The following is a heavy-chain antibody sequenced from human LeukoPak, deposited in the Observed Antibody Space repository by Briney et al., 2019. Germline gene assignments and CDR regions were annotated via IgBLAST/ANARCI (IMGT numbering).Heavy chain of an antibody. CDR2: ISGSGGST. CDR1: GFTFSSYA. Sequence: GGSLRLSCAASGFTFSSYAMSWVRRAPGKGLEWVSAISGSGGSTYYADSVKGRFTISRDNSKNTLYLQMNSLRAEDTAVYYCAKDSVDWDDAFDIWGQGTMVTVSS. D-gene: IGHD1-26*01. V-gene: IGHV3-23*01. J-gene: IGHJ3*02. CDR3: AKDSVDWDDAFDI.